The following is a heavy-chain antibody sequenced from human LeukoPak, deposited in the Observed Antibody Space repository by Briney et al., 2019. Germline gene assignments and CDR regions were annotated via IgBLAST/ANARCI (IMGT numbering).Heavy chain of an antibody. CDR1: GYTFTRYA. CDR3: ARHDNDDDFDY. Sequence: VASVKVSCKASGYTFTRYAINWLRQAPGQGLEWMGWINMYTANPAYAQGLTERFVFSLDTSVTTAYLQISNLKTEDTAVYYCARHDNDDDFDYWGQGTLVTVSS. J-gene: IGHJ4*02. D-gene: IGHD3-16*01. V-gene: IGHV7-4-1*02. CDR2: INMYTANP.